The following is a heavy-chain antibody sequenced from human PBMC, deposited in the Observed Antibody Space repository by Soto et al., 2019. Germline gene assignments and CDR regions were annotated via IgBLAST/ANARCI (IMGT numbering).Heavy chain of an antibody. CDR2: IIPIFGTA. J-gene: IGHJ6*02. Sequence: ASVKVSCKASGGTFSSYAISWFRQAPGQGLEWMGGIIPIFGTANYGQKFQGRVTITADESTSTAYMEMSRLRSEDTAVYYCARGGYSYGLDYYYGMDLWGQGTKVTVSS. V-gene: IGHV1-69*13. CDR1: GGTFSSYA. CDR3: ARGGYSYGLDYYYGMDL. D-gene: IGHD5-18*01.